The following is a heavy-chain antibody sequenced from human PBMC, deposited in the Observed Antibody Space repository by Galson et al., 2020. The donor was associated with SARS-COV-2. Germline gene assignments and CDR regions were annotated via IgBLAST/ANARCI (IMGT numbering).Heavy chain of an antibody. CDR1: GYTFTGYY. V-gene: IGHV1-2*02. CDR2: INPNSGGT. D-gene: IGHD2-2*01. CDR3: ARSCSSTTCFQTDGMDG. Sequence: ASVKVSCKASGYTFTGYYLHWVRQAPGQGLEWMGWINPNSGGTNYAQKFQGRVTMTGDTSISTAYMELSSLGSDDTAVYFCARSCSSTTCFQTDGMDGWGQGTTVTVSS. J-gene: IGHJ6*02.